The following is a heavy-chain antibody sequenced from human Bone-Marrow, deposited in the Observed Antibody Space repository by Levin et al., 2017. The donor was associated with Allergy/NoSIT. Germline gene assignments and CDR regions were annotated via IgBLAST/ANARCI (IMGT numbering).Heavy chain of an antibody. D-gene: IGHD6-19*01. J-gene: IGHJ5*02. CDR2: INHSGST. V-gene: IGHV4-34*01. CDR1: GGSFSGYY. CDR3: ARGRWLEPPAGWFDP. Sequence: SETLSLTCAVYGGSFSGYYWSWIRQPPGKGLEWIGEINHSGSTNYNPSLKSRVTISVDTSKNQFSLKLSSVTAADTAVYYCARGRWLEPPAGWFDPWGQGTLVTVSS.